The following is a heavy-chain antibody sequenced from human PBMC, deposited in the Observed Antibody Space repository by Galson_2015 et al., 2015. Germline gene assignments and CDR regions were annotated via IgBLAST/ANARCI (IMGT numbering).Heavy chain of an antibody. J-gene: IGHJ4*02. CDR1: GDSVSTNNAA. CDR3: ARDREGFDY. Sequence: CAISGDSVSTNNAAWNWIRQSPSRGLEWLGRTYFRSKWYYDYAVSVKSRITINPDTSKNQFSLQLNSVTPEDPALYYCARDREGFDYWGQGTLVTVSS. D-gene: IGHD3-10*01. CDR2: TYFRSKWYY. V-gene: IGHV6-1*01.